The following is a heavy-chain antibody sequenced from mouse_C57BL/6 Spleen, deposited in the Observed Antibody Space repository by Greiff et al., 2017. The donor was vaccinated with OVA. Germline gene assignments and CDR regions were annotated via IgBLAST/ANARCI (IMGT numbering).Heavy chain of an antibody. V-gene: IGHV1-18*01. D-gene: IGHD2-4*01. CDR2: INPNNGGT. CDR3: ARRDYDYDGFDY. Sequence: EVQLQQSGPELVKPGASVKIPCKASGYTFTDYNMDWVKQSHGKSLEWIGDINPNNGGTIYNQKFKGKATLTVDKSSSTAYMELRSLTSEDTAVYYCARRDYDYDGFDYWGQGTTLTVSS. J-gene: IGHJ2*01. CDR1: GYTFTDYN.